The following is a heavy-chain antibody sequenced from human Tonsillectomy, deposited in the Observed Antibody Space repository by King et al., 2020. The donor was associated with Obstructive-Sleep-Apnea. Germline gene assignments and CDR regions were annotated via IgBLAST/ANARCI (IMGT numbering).Heavy chain of an antibody. V-gene: IGHV1-18*04. Sequence: VQLVESGAEVKKPGASVKVSCKASGYTVTSYGISWVRQAPGQGLEWMGWISAYNGNNNYAQKLQGRVTMTTDTSTSTAYMELRSLRSDAPAVYYCAREVHDILTGLDYWGQGTLVTVSS. J-gene: IGHJ4*02. CDR3: AREVHDILTGLDY. D-gene: IGHD3-9*01. CDR2: ISAYNGNN. CDR1: GYTVTSYG.